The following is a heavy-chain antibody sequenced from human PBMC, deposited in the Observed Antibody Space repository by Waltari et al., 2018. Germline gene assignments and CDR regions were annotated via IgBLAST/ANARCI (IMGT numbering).Heavy chain of an antibody. Sequence: QVQLHESGPGLVKPSETLSLTCSVSGGSISSYFWHWIRQPPGKGLEWIGYIYYNGATNYSPSLKSRLTISVDTAENQFSLRLGSVTTADTAVYYCARETYGGNSRPFDYWGQGTLATVSS. V-gene: IGHV4-59*01. D-gene: IGHD2-21*01. CDR1: GGSISSYF. CDR3: ARETYGGNSRPFDY. J-gene: IGHJ4*02. CDR2: IYYNGAT.